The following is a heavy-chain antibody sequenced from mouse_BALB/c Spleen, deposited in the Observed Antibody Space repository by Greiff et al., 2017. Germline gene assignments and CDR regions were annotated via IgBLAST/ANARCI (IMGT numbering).Heavy chain of an antibody. CDR2: IYPGDGDT. CDR3: AIYSPVAY. J-gene: IGHJ2*01. CDR1: GYAFSSYW. V-gene: IGHV1-80*01. Sequence: QVQLKESGAELVRPGSSVKISCKASGYAFSSYWMNWVKQRPGQGLEWIGQIYPGDGDTNYNGKFKGKATLTADKSSSTAYMQLSSLTSEDSAVYFCAIYSPVAYWGQGTTLTVSS. D-gene: IGHD2-1*01.